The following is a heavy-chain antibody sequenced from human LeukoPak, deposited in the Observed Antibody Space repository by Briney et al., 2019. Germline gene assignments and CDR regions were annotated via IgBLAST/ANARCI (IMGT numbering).Heavy chain of an antibody. CDR1: GFTFSNYA. Sequence: GGSLRLSCAASGFTFSNYAMSWARHAPGKGLQCVSTISGNGDYTYYADCVEGRFTISRDTSKNTLHLQMSSLGAEDTAVYYCAKSPVGSTFGQNPYYYFFKYWGQGTLVTVSS. CDR3: AKSPVGSTFGQNPYYYFFKY. D-gene: IGHD2/OR15-2a*01. CDR2: ISGNGDYT. J-gene: IGHJ4*02. V-gene: IGHV3-23*01.